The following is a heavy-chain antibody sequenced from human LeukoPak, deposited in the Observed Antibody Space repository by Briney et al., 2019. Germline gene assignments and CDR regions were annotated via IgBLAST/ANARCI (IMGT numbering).Heavy chain of an antibody. CDR1: GGSISSYY. J-gene: IGHJ4*02. CDR3: ARVTGYMIEDYFDY. V-gene: IGHV4-59*01. Sequence: TSETLSLTRTVSGGSISSYYWSWIRQPPGKGLEWIGYIYYSGSTNYNPSLKSRVTISVDTSKNQFSLKLRSVTAADTAVYYCARVTGYMIEDYFDYWGQGTLVTVSS. CDR2: IYYSGST. D-gene: IGHD3-22*01.